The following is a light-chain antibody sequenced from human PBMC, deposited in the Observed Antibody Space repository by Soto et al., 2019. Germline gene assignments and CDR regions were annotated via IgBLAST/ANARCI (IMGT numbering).Light chain of an antibody. V-gene: IGKV3-15*01. CDR2: GAS. CDR3: QQYKNWPL. CDR1: HSVNSH. Sequence: IVMTQSPNPLSVSPGVRVILSCRTSHSVNSHVAWYQQKPGQAPRLLLYGASTRATGIPVRFSGSGFGTEFTLTISSLQSEDFAVYYCQQYKNWPLFGQGTRLEIK. J-gene: IGKJ5*01.